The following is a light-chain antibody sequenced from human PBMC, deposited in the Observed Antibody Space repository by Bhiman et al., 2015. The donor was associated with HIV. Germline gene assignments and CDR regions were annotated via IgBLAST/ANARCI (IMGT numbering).Light chain of an antibody. V-gene: IGLV1-47*01. Sequence: QSVLTQPPSVSAAPGQKVTIFCSGSSSNIGNNYVSWYQQLPGTTPKLLIYRNNQRPSGVPDRFSGSKSGTSASLAISGLRSEDEADYYCAAWDDSLGVVFGGGTKLTVL. J-gene: IGLJ2*01. CDR2: RNN. CDR3: AAWDDSLGVV. CDR1: SSNIGNNY.